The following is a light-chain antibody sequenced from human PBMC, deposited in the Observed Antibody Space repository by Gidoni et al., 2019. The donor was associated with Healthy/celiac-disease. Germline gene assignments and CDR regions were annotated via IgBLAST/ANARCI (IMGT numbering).Light chain of an antibody. CDR2: WAS. V-gene: IGKV4-1*01. CDR3: QQYYSTPWT. J-gene: IGKJ1*01. CDR1: QSVLYSSNNKNY. Sequence: DIVMTQSPDSLAVSLGETATINCKSSQSVLYSSNNKNYLAWYQQKPGQPPKLLISWASTRESGVPDRFSGSGSGTDFTLTISSLQAEDVAVYYCQQYYSTPWTFGQGTKAEI.